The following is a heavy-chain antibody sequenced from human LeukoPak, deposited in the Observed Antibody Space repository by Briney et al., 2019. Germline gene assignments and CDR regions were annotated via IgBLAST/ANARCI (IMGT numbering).Heavy chain of an antibody. Sequence: GGSLRLSCAGSGFTFSSYSMDWVRQAPGKGLEWVSSITSSSNYIYYADSVKGRFTISRDNAKNSLFLQMNSLRAEDTALYYCARDAGMVRGVILYYFDYWGQGTLVTVSS. CDR1: GFTFSSYS. D-gene: IGHD3-10*01. V-gene: IGHV3-21*01. CDR3: ARDAGMVRGVILYYFDY. J-gene: IGHJ4*02. CDR2: ITSSSNYI.